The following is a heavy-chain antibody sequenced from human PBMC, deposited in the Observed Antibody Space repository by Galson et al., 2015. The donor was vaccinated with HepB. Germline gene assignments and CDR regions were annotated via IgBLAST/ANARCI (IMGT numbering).Heavy chain of an antibody. D-gene: IGHD3-3*01. V-gene: IGHV7-4-1*02. J-gene: IGHJ2*01. Sequence: SVKVSCKASGYTFTSYAMNWVRQAPGQGLEWMGWINTNTGNPTYAQGFTGRFVFSLDTSVSTAYLQISSLKAEDTAVYYCARELGAHYDFWSGYTTYWYFDLWGRGTLVTVSS. CDR2: INTNTGNP. CDR3: ARELGAHYDFWSGYTTYWYFDL. CDR1: GYTFTSYA.